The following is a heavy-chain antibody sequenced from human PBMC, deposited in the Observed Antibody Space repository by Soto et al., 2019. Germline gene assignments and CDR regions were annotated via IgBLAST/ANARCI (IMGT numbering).Heavy chain of an antibody. CDR1: GGSISSGGYY. D-gene: IGHD5-12*01. V-gene: IGHV4-31*03. CDR2: IYYSCST. CDR3: ARYSPVATRAGWFDP. J-gene: IGHJ5*02. Sequence: QVQLHESGPGLLTPSQTLSLTCTVSGGSISSGGYYWSWIRLHPWKCLGWFGYIYYSCSTYYNPSSKRRLTISVDTSKNQFSLKLSNVTAADTAVYYCARYSPVATRAGWFDPWGQGTLVTVSS.